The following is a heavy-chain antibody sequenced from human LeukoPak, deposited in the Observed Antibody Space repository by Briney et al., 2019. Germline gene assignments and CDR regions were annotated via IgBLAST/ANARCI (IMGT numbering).Heavy chain of an antibody. CDR3: ERGRVLWFGELYYFDY. D-gene: IGHD3-10*01. CDR2: INHSGST. Sequence: SETLSLTCAVYGGSFSGYYWSWIRQPPGKGLEWIGEINHSGSTNYNPSLKSRVTMSVDTSKNQFSLKQSSVTAADTAVYYCERGRVLWFGELYYFDYWGQGTLVTVSS. CDR1: GGSFSGYY. V-gene: IGHV4-34*01. J-gene: IGHJ4*02.